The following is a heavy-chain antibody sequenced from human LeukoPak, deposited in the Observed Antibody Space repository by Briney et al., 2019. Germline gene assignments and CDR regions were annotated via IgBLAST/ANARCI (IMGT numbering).Heavy chain of an antibody. J-gene: IGHJ4*02. CDR2: IYYSGST. Sequence: SGTLSLTCAVSGGSISSSNWWSWVRQPPGKGLEWIGYIYYSGSTNYNPSLKSRVTISVDTSKNQFSLKLSSVTAADTAVYYCAGKLGAHGYWGQGTLVTVSS. V-gene: IGHV4-4*02. CDR1: GGSISSSNW. CDR3: AGKLGAHGY. D-gene: IGHD1-26*01.